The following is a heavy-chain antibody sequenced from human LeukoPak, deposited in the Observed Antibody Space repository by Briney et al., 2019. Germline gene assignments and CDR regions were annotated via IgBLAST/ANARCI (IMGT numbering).Heavy chain of an antibody. Sequence: GGSLRLSCAASGFTFSSYGMHWVRQAPGKGLEWISYITSSSSTIYYADSVKGRFTISRDNAKNSLYLQMNSLRAEDTAVYYCAKGTSKFDKWGQGTLVTVSS. V-gene: IGHV3-48*01. CDR3: AKGTSKFDK. CDR1: GFTFSSYG. J-gene: IGHJ4*02. CDR2: ITSSSSTI.